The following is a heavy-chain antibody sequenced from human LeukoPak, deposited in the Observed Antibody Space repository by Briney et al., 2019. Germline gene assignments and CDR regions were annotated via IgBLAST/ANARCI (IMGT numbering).Heavy chain of an antibody. V-gene: IGHV3-48*03. CDR2: ISSSGSTI. J-gene: IGHJ5*02. D-gene: IGHD3-22*01. Sequence: GGSLRLSCAASGFTFSSYEMNWVRQAPGKGLEWVSYISSSGSTIYYADSVKGRFTISRDNAKNSLYLQMNSLRAEDTAVYYCARSGRANYYDSSGFNWFDPWGQGTLVTVSS. CDR1: GFTFSSYE. CDR3: ARSGRANYYDSSGFNWFDP.